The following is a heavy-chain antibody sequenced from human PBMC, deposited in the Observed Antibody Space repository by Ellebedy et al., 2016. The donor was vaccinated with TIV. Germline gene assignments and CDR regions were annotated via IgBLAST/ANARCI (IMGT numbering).Heavy chain of an antibody. J-gene: IGHJ4*02. D-gene: IGHD5-24*01. CDR2: IKYDGSTT. CDR3: ARGTRGGYYFDS. CDR1: GFTFSSFW. Sequence: PGGSLRLSCAASGFTFSSFWMHWVRQAPGKGLVWVSRIKYDGSTTNYADSVKGRFTISRDNAKNTLYLQVNSLRAEDTAVYYCARGTRGGYYFDSWGQGTLVTVSS. V-gene: IGHV3-74*01.